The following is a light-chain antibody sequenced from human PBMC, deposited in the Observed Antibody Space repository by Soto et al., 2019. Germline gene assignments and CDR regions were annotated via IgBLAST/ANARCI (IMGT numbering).Light chain of an antibody. CDR3: QQYYSHPPWT. CDR2: AAS. J-gene: IGKJ1*01. CDR1: QGISRY. Sequence: AIGLTQSRSSLYAFSGDSVTLTCRASQGISRYLAWYQQKPGKAPKLLIYAASTLQSGVPSRFSGSGSGTDFTLTISCLQSEDFATYYCQQYYSHPPWTFGQGTKV. V-gene: IGKV1-8*01.